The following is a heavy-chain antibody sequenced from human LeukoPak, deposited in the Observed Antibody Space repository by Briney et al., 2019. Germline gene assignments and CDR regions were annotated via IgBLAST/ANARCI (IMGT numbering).Heavy chain of an antibody. Sequence: GGSLRLSCAASGFTFSTYSMNWVRQAPGKGLEWVANINQGGSDKYYVDSVKGRFTISRDNANNLLYLQMNSLRGEDTAVYYCTRDRSRAEDDWGQGTLVTVSS. CDR1: GFTFSTYS. D-gene: IGHD1-14*01. CDR3: TRDRSRAEDD. V-gene: IGHV3-7*01. CDR2: INQGGSDK. J-gene: IGHJ4*02.